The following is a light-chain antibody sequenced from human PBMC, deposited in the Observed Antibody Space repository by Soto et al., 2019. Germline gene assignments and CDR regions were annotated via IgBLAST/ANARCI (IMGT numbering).Light chain of an antibody. CDR3: SSITSKNTWV. CDR2: GNN. Sequence: QSVLTQPPSVSGAPGQRVTISCTGSSSNIGAGYDVHWYQQRPGTAPKLLIFGNNNRPSGVPDRFSGSKSGTSASLAITGLQAEDEGDYYCSSITSKNTWVFGGGTKLTVL. V-gene: IGLV1-40*01. CDR1: SSNIGAGYD. J-gene: IGLJ3*02.